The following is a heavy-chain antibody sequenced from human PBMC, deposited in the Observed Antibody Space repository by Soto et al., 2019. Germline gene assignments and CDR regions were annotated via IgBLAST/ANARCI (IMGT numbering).Heavy chain of an antibody. J-gene: IGHJ4*02. CDR3: ARDGSGSYSSPFDY. Sequence: PSETLSLTCTVSGGSISSGDYYWSWIRQPPGKGLEWIGYIYYSGSTYYNPSLKSRVTISVDTSKNQFSLKLSSVTAADTAVYYCARDGSGSYSSPFDYWGQGTLVTVSS. V-gene: IGHV4-30-4*01. D-gene: IGHD3-10*01. CDR1: GGSISSGDYY. CDR2: IYYSGST.